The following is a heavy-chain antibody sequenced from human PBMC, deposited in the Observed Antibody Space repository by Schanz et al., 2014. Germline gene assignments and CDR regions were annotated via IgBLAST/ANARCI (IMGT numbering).Heavy chain of an antibody. CDR2: ISGSGGST. CDR1: GFTFSTYW. D-gene: IGHD3-22*01. CDR3: AKDGRLPYYGTGSDFDY. Sequence: VQLVESGGGVVQPGRSLRLSCAASGFTFSTYWMHWVRQAPGKGLVWVSAISGSGGSTYYADSVKGRFTISRDNLKNTVYLQMNSLRAGDTAVYYCAKDGRLPYYGTGSDFDYWGQGTLVAVSS. V-gene: IGHV3-23*04. J-gene: IGHJ4*02.